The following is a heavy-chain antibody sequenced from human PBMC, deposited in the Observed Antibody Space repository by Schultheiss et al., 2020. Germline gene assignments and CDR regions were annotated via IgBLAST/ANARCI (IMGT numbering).Heavy chain of an antibody. CDR1: GGSISSGGYY. CDR2: IYHSGST. CDR3: ARDHDFWSGYLNWFDP. V-gene: IGHV4-31*03. Sequence: SETLSLTCTVSGGSISSGGYYWSWIRQHPGKGLEWIGEIYHSGSTNYNPSLKSRIIISVNTSKKQFSLKLSSVTAADTAVYYCARDHDFWSGYLNWFDPWGQGTLVTVSS. J-gene: IGHJ5*02. D-gene: IGHD3-3*01.